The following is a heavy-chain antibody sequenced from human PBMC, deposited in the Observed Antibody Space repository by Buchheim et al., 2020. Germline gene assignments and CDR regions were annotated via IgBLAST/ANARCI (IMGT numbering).Heavy chain of an antibody. CDR2: MNPNNGHT. CDR1: GYTFTSYD. J-gene: IGHJ6*02. Sequence: QVQLVQSGAEVKKPGASVKVSCKASGYTFTSYDINWVRQATGQGLEWMGWMNPNNGHTGYAQKFQGRVTMTRDTSISTAFMELSSLRSEDTAVYYCAGVQSGSYARYGMDVWGQGTT. D-gene: IGHD3-16*01. CDR3: AGVQSGSYARYGMDV. V-gene: IGHV1-8*01.